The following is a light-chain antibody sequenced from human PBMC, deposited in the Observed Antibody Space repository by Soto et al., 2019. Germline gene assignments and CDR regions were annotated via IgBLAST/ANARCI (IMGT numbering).Light chain of an antibody. J-gene: IGKJ4*01. V-gene: IGKV3D-20*01. CDR2: DAS. CDR3: HQFGASPT. Sequence: PGEGVALSCGASQSLSNNFLAWYQQKPGRAPRLLIFDASTRATGIPDRFSGSGSGTDFTLTISRLEPEDFAVYYCHQFGASPTFGGGTKVEFK. CDR1: QSLSNNF.